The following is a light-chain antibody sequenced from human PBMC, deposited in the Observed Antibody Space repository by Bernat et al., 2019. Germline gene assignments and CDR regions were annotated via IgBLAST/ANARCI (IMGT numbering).Light chain of an antibody. V-gene: IGKV2-24*01. Sequence: DIVMTQTPLSSPITLGQPASISCRSSQSLVHTDGNTYLIWLHQRPGQPPRLLIYKISNRVSGVPNRISGSGAGTDFTLKISRVEAEDVGVYYCMQASQFPYTFGQGTKLEIK. CDR2: KIS. CDR1: QSLVHTDGNTY. CDR3: MQASQFPYT. J-gene: IGKJ2*01.